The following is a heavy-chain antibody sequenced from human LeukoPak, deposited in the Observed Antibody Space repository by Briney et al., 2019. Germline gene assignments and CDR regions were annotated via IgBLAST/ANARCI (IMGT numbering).Heavy chain of an antibody. CDR1: GFTFSSYW. V-gene: IGHV3-7*01. J-gene: IGHJ6*03. CDR2: IKQDGSEK. D-gene: IGHD6-13*01. Sequence: PGGSLRLSCAASGFTFSSYWMSWVRQAPGKGLEWVANIKQDGSEKYYVDSVKGRFTISRDNAKNSLYLQMNSLRAEDTAVYYCARTDSSSWYYYYYYMDVWGKGTTVTVSS. CDR3: ARTDSSSWYYYYYYMDV.